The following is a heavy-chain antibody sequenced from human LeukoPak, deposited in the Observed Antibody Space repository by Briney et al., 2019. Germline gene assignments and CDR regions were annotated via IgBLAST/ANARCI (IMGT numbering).Heavy chain of an antibody. J-gene: IGHJ4*02. CDR3: ARDLAAAGQYLLDY. V-gene: IGHV4-61*02. D-gene: IGHD6-13*01. CDR2: IYTSGST. Sequence: TPSETLSLTCTVSGGSISSGSYYWSWIRQPAGKGLEWIGRIYTSGSTNYNPSLKSRVTISLDTSKNHFSLQLNSVTPEDTAVYYCARDLAAAGQYLLDYWGQGTLVTVSS. CDR1: GGSISSGSYY.